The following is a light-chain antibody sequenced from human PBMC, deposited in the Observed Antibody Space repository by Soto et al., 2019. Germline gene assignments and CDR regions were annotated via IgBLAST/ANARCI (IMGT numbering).Light chain of an antibody. CDR1: QTVPSY. V-gene: IGKV3-11*01. Sequence: EIVLTQSPATLCLSPGARATLSCRASQTVPSYLAWYQQKPGQAPRLLIYDITNRATGITARFSGSGSGTDVTPTISSVEPQDYGTYYWQERRSWPRSTIGQETKLKI. J-gene: IGKJ2*02. CDR2: DIT. CDR3: QERRSWPRST.